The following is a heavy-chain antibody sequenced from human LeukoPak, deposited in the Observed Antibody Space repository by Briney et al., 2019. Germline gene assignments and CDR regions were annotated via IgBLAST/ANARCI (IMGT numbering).Heavy chain of an antibody. J-gene: IGHJ5*02. V-gene: IGHV4-59*08. D-gene: IGHD6-13*01. CDR1: GGSISSYY. CDR3: ARFPIAAAGSKFNWFDP. CDR2: IYYSGST. Sequence: SETLSLTCTVSGGSISSYYWSWIRQPPGKGPEWIGYIYYSGSTNYNPSLKSRVTISVDTSKNQFSLKLSSVTAADTAVYYCARFPIAAAGSKFNWFDPWAQGTLVTVSS.